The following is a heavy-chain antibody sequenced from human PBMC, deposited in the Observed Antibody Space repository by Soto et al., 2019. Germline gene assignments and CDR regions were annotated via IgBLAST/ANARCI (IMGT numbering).Heavy chain of an antibody. D-gene: IGHD6-13*01. J-gene: IGHJ6*02. CDR1: GDSVSSNSAA. CDR3: AIERLDASAGNYYYYGMDV. CDR2: TYYRSKWYN. V-gene: IGHV6-1*01. Sequence: PSQTLSLTCAISGDSVSSNSAAWNWIRQSPSRGLEWLGRTYYRSKWYNDYAVSVKSRITINPDTSKNQFSLQLNSVTPEDTAVYYCAIERLDASAGNYYYYGMDVCGQGTTVTVSS.